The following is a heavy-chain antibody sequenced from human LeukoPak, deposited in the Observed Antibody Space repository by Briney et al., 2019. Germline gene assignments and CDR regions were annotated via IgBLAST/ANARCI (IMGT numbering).Heavy chain of an antibody. Sequence: GGSLRLSCVASGITFRSYGMHWVRQAPGKGLEWVAFIWYDGSNKYYVDSVKGRFTISRDNSRNTLFLQMNSLRAEDTAVYYCARDRGVVIMSPNDYWGQGTLVTVSS. CDR1: GITFRSYG. V-gene: IGHV3-30*02. CDR2: IWYDGSNK. CDR3: ARDRGVVIMSPNDY. J-gene: IGHJ4*02. D-gene: IGHD3-3*01.